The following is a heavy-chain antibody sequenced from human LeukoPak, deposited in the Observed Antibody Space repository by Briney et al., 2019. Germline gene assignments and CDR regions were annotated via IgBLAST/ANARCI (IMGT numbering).Heavy chain of an antibody. Sequence: AASVKVSCKASGYTFTGYYMHWVRQAPGQGLEWMGWINPNSGGTNYAQKFQGRVTMTRDTSISTAYMELSRLRSDDTAVYYCARGLVLRYFDWSLFDYWGQGTLVTVSS. J-gene: IGHJ4*02. D-gene: IGHD3-9*01. V-gene: IGHV1-2*02. CDR3: ARGLVLRYFDWSLFDY. CDR1: GYTFTGYY. CDR2: INPNSGGT.